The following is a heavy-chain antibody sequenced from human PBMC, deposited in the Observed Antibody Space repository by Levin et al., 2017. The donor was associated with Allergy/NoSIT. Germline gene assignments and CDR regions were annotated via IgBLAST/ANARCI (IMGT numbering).Heavy chain of an antibody. CDR2: ISATAGST. J-gene: IGHJ4*02. CDR3: AREAGWGGWSDY. V-gene: IGHV3-23*01. CDR1: GFTFHSYP. D-gene: IGHD6-19*01. Sequence: SCAASGFTFHSYPMTWVRQAPGKGLEWVSAISATAGSTYYEDSVKGRFTITRDNSKNTLHLQMNNLRAEDTAVYYCAREAGWGGWSDYWGQGTLVTVSS.